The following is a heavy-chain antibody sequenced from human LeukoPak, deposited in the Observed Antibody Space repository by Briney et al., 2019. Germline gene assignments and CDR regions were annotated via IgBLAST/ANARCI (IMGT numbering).Heavy chain of an antibody. D-gene: IGHD7-27*01. CDR3: AMNWGTGRTLDY. V-gene: IGHV4-34*01. CDR2: INHSGGT. J-gene: IGHJ4*02. CDR1: GGSFSSYY. Sequence: PSETLSLTCAVYGGSFSSYYWSWIRQPHGKVLEWIGEINHSGGTNYNPSLKSRVTISVDTSKNQFSLKLSSVTAADTAVYYCAMNWGTGRTLDYWGQGNLVTVSS.